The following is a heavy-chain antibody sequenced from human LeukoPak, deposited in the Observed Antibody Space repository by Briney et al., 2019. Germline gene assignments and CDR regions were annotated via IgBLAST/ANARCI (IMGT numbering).Heavy chain of an antibody. V-gene: IGHV1-2*02. Sequence: ASVKVSCKASGYTFTGYYMHWVRQAPGQGLEWMGWINPNSGGTNYAQKFQGRVTMTRDTSISTAYMELSRLRSDDTAVYYCARHDIGFGELLYDPEDYFDYWGQGTLVTVSS. J-gene: IGHJ4*02. D-gene: IGHD3-10*01. CDR1: GYTFTGYY. CDR3: ARHDIGFGELLYDPEDYFDY. CDR2: INPNSGGT.